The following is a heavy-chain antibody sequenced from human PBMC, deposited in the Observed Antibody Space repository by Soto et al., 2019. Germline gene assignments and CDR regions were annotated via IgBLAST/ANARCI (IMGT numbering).Heavy chain of an antibody. V-gene: IGHV3-30*02. J-gene: IGHJ3*02. CDR3: AKGLLAIVGTTLPRDAFNI. CDR2: IWYDGINK. D-gene: IGHD1-26*01. Sequence: GGSLRLSCAASGFTFSFYGMHWVRQPPGKGLEWVAVIWYDGINKYYADSVKGRFTISRDNSKNMVYLEMNSLRPEDTAVYYCAKGLLAIVGTTLPRDAFNIWGQGTMVTVSS. CDR1: GFTFSFYG.